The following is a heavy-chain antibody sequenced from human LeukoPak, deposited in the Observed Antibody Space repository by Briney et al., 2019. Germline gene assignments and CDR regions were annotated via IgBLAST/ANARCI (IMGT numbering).Heavy chain of an antibody. D-gene: IGHD2-2*01. CDR1: GGTFSSYG. V-gene: IGHV3-33*01. CDR2: IWYDGSNK. Sequence: SCKASGGTFSSYGMHWVRQAPGKGLEWVAVIWYDGSNKYYADSVKGRFTISRDNSKNTLYLQTNSLRAEDTAVYYCAREGTCSSTSCPLGYWGQGTLVTVSS. J-gene: IGHJ4*02. CDR3: AREGTCSSTSCPLGY.